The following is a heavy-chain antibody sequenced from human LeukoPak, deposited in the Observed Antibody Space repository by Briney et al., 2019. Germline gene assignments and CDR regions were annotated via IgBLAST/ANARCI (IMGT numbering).Heavy chain of an antibody. V-gene: IGHV1-24*01. CDR3: ATLFPLIDY. CDR2: FDPEDGET. Sequence: ASVNVSCKVSGYTLTELSMHWVRQAPGKGLEWVGGFDPEDGETIYSQKFQGRVTMTEDTSTDTAYVELSSLRSEDTAFYYCATLFPLIDYWGQGTLVTVSS. CDR1: GYTLTELS. J-gene: IGHJ4*02.